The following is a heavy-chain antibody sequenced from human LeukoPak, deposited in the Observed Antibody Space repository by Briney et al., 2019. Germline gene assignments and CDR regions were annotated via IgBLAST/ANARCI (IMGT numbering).Heavy chain of an antibody. V-gene: IGHV4-39*07. CDR3: ARDGHTGYCSSGSCYPGAFDI. CDR2: IYHSGST. Sequence: ETVSLTCTVSGGSIGSNSYSWGCIRQPPGKGLEWIVSIYHSGSTNKNPSLKSRPTMYGATSMDQFSLKLSSVTHADTAVYYCARDGHTGYCSSGSCYPGAFDIWGQGTMVTVSS. D-gene: IGHD2-15*01. CDR1: GGSIGSNSYS. J-gene: IGHJ3*02.